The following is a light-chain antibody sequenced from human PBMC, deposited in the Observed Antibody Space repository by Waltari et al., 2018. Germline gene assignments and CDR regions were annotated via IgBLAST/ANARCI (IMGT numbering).Light chain of an antibody. CDR2: GAS. J-gene: IGKJ5*01. CDR1: QSIFTY. Sequence: ETVLPQSPATLSLSPGERATLSCRASQSIFTYLAWYQQKPGQAPRLLIYGASNRATGVPARFSGSGSGTDFTLTISSLEPEDFAVYYCQQRNNWPITYGQGTRLEIK. V-gene: IGKV3-11*01. CDR3: QQRNNWPIT.